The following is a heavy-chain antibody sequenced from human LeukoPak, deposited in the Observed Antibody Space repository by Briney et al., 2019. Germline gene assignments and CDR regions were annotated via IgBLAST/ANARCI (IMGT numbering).Heavy chain of an antibody. CDR1: GFTFSSYW. CDR2: IKQDGSEK. J-gene: IGHJ4*02. V-gene: IGHV3-7*03. Sequence: GGSLRLSCAASGFTFSSYWMSWVRQAPGKGLEWVANIKQDGSEKYYVDSVKGRFTISRDNAKNSLYLQMNSLRAEDTAVYYCAKVADYDFWSGYCTFDYWGQGTLVTVSS. D-gene: IGHD3-3*01. CDR3: AKVADYDFWSGYCTFDY.